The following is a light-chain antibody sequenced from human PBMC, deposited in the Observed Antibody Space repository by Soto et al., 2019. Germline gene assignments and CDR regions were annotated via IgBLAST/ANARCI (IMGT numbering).Light chain of an antibody. CDR1: SSNIGKNT. CDR3: AAWDNSLNGHV. J-gene: IGLJ1*01. CDR2: TDN. Sequence: ALAQPPSVSGTPGQRVTISCSGSSSNIGKNTVSWYQQLPGAAPKPLISTDNQRPSGVPDRFSGSKSGTSASLAISGLQSEDEADYYCAAWDNSLNGHVFGTGTKVTVL. V-gene: IGLV1-44*01.